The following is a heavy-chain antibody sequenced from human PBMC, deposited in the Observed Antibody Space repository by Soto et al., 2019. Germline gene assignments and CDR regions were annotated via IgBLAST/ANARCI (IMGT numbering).Heavy chain of an antibody. D-gene: IGHD2-15*01. CDR3: ARASQYCSAATCSPCALDI. Sequence: XGSLRLYCAASGFTVSSNYMTWVRQAPGKGLEWVSAIYSGGSTYYADSVKGRFTISRHTSENTLFLQMNSLRPDDTAVYYCARASQYCSAATCSPCALDIWGQGTMVTVSS. J-gene: IGHJ3*02. CDR1: GFTVSSNY. V-gene: IGHV3-53*04. CDR2: IYSGGST.